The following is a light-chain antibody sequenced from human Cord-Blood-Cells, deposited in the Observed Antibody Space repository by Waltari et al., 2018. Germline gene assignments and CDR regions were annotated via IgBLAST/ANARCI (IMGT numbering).Light chain of an antibody. V-gene: IGKV1-33*01. CDR1: QDISNY. CDR2: DAS. Sequence: DIQMTQYPSSLSASVGDRVTITCQASQDISNYLNWYQQKPGKAPKLLIYDASNLETGVPSRFSGSGSGTDFTFTIISLQPEDIATYYCQQYDNLPFTFGPGTKVDIK. J-gene: IGKJ3*01. CDR3: QQYDNLPFT.